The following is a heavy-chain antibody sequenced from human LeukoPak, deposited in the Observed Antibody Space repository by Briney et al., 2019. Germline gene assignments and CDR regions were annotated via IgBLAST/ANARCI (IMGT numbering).Heavy chain of an antibody. V-gene: IGHV3-21*01. J-gene: IGHJ4*02. CDR2: ISSSSSYI. Sequence: PGGSLRLSCVASGVTFSRYAINWVRQAPGKGLEWVSSISSSSSYIYYADSVKGRFTISRDNAKNSLYLQMNSLRAEDTAVYYCARDPFTVVTPGDDYWGQGTLVTVSS. CDR1: GVTFSRYA. CDR3: ARDPFTVVTPGDDY. D-gene: IGHD4-23*01.